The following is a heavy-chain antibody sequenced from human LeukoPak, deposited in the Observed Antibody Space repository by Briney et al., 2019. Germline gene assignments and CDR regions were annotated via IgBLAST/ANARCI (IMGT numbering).Heavy chain of an antibody. CDR2: ISSSSSYI. CDR1: GFTFSSYR. Sequence: NPGGSLRLSCAASGFTFSSYRMNWVRQAPGKGLEWVSSISSSSSYIYSADSMKGRFTISRDNAKNSLYLQMNSLRAEDTAVYYCARGLGVPDAFDIWGQGTMVTVSP. CDR3: ARGLGVPDAFDI. D-gene: IGHD1-26*01. V-gene: IGHV3-21*01. J-gene: IGHJ3*02.